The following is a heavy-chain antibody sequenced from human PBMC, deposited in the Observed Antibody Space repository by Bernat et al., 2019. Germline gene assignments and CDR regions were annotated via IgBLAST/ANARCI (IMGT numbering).Heavy chain of an antibody. CDR3: TRAEGIVVVPAAGYYYY. J-gene: IGHJ4*02. V-gene: IGHV3-49*05. CDR1: GFTFGDYA. Sequence: LVVESGGGLVKPGRSLRLSCTASGFTFGDYAMSWFRQAPGKGLEWVGFIRSKAYGGTTEYAASVKGRFTISRDDSKSIAYLQMNSLKTEDTAVYYCTRAEGIVVVPAAGYYYYWGQGTLVTVSS. D-gene: IGHD2-2*01. CDR2: IRSKAYGGTT.